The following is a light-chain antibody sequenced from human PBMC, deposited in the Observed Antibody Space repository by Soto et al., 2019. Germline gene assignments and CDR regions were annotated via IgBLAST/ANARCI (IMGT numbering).Light chain of an antibody. J-gene: IGKJ1*01. CDR3: QHYASYSEA. Sequence: DIHLTQAPPSLSSSDGDQLPITFRASQNIDMYLNWYQQKPGKAPRVLISGASNLESGVPSRFSGSGSGTEFTLTISSLQPDDFATYYCQHYASYSEAFGQGTKVDTK. CDR1: QNIDMY. V-gene: IGKV1-5*01. CDR2: GAS.